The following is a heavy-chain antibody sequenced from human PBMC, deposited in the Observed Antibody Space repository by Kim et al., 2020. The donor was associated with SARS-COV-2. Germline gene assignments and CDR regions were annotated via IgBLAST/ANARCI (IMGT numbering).Heavy chain of an antibody. CDR3: ATDRWQRVGFDY. CDR2: FDPEDGET. V-gene: IGHV1-24*01. Sequence: ASVKVSCKVSGYTLTELSMHWVRQAPGKGLEWMGGFDPEDGETIYAQKFQGRVTMTEDTSTDTAYMELSSLRSEDTAVYYCATDRWQRVGFDYWGQGTLVTVSS. J-gene: IGHJ4*02. CDR1: GYTLTELS. D-gene: IGHD5-12*01.